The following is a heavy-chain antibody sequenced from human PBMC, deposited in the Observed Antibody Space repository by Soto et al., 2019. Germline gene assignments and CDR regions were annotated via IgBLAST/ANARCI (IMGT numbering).Heavy chain of an antibody. J-gene: IGHJ2*01. CDR1: GGTFSSYT. Sequence: QVQLVQSGAEVKKPGSSVKVSCKASGGTFSSYTISWVRQAPGQGLEWMGRIIPILGIANYAQKFQGRVTITAEKTTIPANMEVSSPRTDDTAVYYCARYRAVGALIHPSWYFDLWGRGTLVTVSS. CDR3: ARYRAVGALIHPSWYFDL. V-gene: IGHV1-69*02. CDR2: IIPILGIA. D-gene: IGHD1-26*01.